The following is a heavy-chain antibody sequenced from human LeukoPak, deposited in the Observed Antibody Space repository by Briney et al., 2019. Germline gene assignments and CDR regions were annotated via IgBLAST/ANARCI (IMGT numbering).Heavy chain of an antibody. J-gene: IGHJ5*02. D-gene: IGHD5-12*01. Sequence: GASVKISCKASGYTFTGYYMHWVRQAPGQGLEWMGRINPKSGGTNYAQKFQGRVTMTRDTSISTAYMELSRLRSDDTAVYYCARVSDIVATIFFSWGQGTLVTVSS. CDR1: GYTFTGYY. CDR2: INPKSGGT. V-gene: IGHV1-2*06. CDR3: ARVSDIVATIFFS.